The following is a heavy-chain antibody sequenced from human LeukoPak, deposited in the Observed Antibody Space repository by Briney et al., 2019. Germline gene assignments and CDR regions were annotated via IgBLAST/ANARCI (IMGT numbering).Heavy chain of an antibody. Sequence: SETLSLTCAVYGGSFSGYYWSWIRQPPGKALEWIGEIDHSGSTNYNPSLKSRVTISVDTSKNQFSLKLSSVTAADTAVYYCASGLRRTNFDYWGQGTLVTVSS. J-gene: IGHJ4*02. CDR1: GGSFSGYY. CDR3: ASGLRRTNFDY. CDR2: IDHSGST. V-gene: IGHV4-34*01.